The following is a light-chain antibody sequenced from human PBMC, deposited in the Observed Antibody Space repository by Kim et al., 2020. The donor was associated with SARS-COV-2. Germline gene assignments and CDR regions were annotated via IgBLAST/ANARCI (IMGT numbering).Light chain of an antibody. CDR1: RSIGNH. CDR3: QQSDITPYT. CDR2: GAS. Sequence: DIQMTQSPSSLSASVGDRVTITCPASRSIGNHLNWYQQRPGKAPNLLIFGASNLQSGVSSRFSGSDSGTDFTLTIRNLQPEDSATYYCQQSDITPYTFGQGTKLEIK. J-gene: IGKJ2*01. V-gene: IGKV1-39*01.